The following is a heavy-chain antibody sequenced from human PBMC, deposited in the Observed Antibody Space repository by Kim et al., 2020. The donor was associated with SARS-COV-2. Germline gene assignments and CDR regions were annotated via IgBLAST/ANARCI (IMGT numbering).Heavy chain of an antibody. Sequence: AQKFQGRVTMTRDTSISTAYMELSRLRSDDTAVYYCARDNNDPTNDAFDIWGQGTTVTVSS. J-gene: IGHJ3*02. D-gene: IGHD5-12*01. V-gene: IGHV1-2*02. CDR3: ARDNNDPTNDAFDI.